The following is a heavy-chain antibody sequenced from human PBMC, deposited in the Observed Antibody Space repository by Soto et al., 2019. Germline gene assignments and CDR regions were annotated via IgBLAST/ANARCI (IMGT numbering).Heavy chain of an antibody. J-gene: IGHJ5*02. CDR2: INHSGST. CDR1: GGSFIGYY. V-gene: IGHV4-34*01. CDR3: ATLGHYDFWSGFRKGNWFDP. Sequence: QVQLQQWGAGLLKPSETVSLTCAVYGGSFIGYYGTWIRQPPGKGLEWIGEINHSGSTNYNPSIKSRVTISADTSKTQFSLRLSSVTAADTAVYYCATLGHYDFWSGFRKGNWFDPWGQGTLVTVSS. D-gene: IGHD3-3*01.